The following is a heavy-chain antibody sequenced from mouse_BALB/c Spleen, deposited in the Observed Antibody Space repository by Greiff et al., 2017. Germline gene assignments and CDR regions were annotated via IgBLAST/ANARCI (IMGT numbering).Heavy chain of an antibody. CDR1: GYTFTDFA. CDR3: AREGLQRWAY. D-gene: IGHD1-1*01. Sequence: VQLQQSGAELVRPGVSVKISCKGSGYTFTDFAMHWVKQSHAKSLEWIGVISTYYGDASYNQKFKGKATMTVDKTSSTAYMELARLTSEDSAIYYCAREGLQRWAYWGQGTLVTVSA. V-gene: IGHV1S137*01. J-gene: IGHJ3*01. CDR2: ISTYYGDA.